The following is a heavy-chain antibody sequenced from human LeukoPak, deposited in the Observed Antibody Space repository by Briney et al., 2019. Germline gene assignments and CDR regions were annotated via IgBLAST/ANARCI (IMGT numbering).Heavy chain of an antibody. CDR1: GFTFSSYG. CDR3: AKKEGIYSYGPSPFDY. Sequence: PGGSLRLSCAASGFTFSSYGMHWVRQAPGKGLEWVAVISYDGSNKYYADSVKGRFTISRDNSKNTLYLQMNSLRAEDTAVYYCAKKEGIYSYGPSPFDYWGQGTLVTVSS. J-gene: IGHJ4*02. CDR2: ISYDGSNK. V-gene: IGHV3-30*18. D-gene: IGHD5-18*01.